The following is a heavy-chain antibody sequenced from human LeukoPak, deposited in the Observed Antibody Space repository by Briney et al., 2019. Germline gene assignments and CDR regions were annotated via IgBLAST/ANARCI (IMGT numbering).Heavy chain of an antibody. CDR1: GYIFSDYY. J-gene: IGHJ4*02. D-gene: IGHD1-26*01. V-gene: IGHV1-2*02. CDR2: INPKSGDT. Sequence: ASVKVSCKTSGYIFSDYYVHWVRQAPGQGLQWMGWINPKSGDTHSAQRFQGRVTMTRDTSVTTAYMEVTRLTSDDTAVYHCARDSSGGYASHWGQGTLVTVSS. CDR3: ARDSSGGYASH.